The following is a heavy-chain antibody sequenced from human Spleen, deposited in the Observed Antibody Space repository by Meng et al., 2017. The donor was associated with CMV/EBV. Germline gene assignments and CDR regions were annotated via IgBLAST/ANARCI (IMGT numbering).Heavy chain of an antibody. CDR3: ARDGEYCSSTTCSYDAFDI. D-gene: IGHD2-2*01. CDR2: ISSSSSYI. CDR1: GFTFSSYS. Sequence: GESLKISCAASGFTFSSYSMNWVRQAPGKGLEWVSSISSSSSYIYYADSVKGRFTISRDNAKNSLYLQMNSLRAEDTAVYYCARDGEYCSSTTCSYDAFDIWGLGTMVTVSS. V-gene: IGHV3-21*01. J-gene: IGHJ3*02.